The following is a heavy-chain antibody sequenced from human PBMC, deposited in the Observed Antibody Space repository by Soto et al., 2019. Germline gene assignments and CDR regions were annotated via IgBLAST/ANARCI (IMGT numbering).Heavy chain of an antibody. V-gene: IGHV4-4*02. CDR2: IYYSGST. D-gene: IGHD2-2*01. J-gene: IGHJ4*02. CDR3: ARDSSSSPFDY. Sequence: PSETLPLTSAVSGGSISSSNLWSWVRQPPGKGLEWIGEIYYSGSTNYNPSLKSRVTISVDKSKNQFSPKLSSATAADTAVYYCARDSSSSPFDYWGQGTLVTVSS. CDR1: GGSISSSNL.